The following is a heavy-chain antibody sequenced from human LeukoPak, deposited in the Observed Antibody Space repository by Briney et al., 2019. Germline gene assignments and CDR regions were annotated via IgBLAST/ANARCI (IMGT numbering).Heavy chain of an antibody. CDR3: ARDENTAHDY. Sequence: GGSLRLSCAASGFTFSSYGINWVRQAPGKGLEWVSSISSSSSYIYYADSVKGRFTISRDNAKNSLYLQMNSLRAEDTAVYYCARDENTAHDYWGQGTLVTVSS. D-gene: IGHD5-18*01. CDR1: GFTFSSYG. J-gene: IGHJ4*02. V-gene: IGHV3-21*01. CDR2: ISSSSSYI.